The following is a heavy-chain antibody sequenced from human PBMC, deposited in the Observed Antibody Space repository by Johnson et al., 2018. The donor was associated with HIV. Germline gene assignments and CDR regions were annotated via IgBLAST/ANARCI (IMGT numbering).Heavy chain of an antibody. CDR3: TKDGQPYYNFWSASPDVFDI. V-gene: IGHV3-11*04. CDR2: ISSSGSTI. Sequence: QVQLVESGGGLVQPGGSLRLSCAASGFTFSDYYMSWIRQAPGKGLEWVSYISSSGSTIYYADSVKGRFTISRENAKNSLYLQMNSLRVEDTAVYYCTKDGQPYYNFWSASPDVFDIWGQGTMVSVSS. J-gene: IGHJ3*02. CDR1: GFTFSDYY. D-gene: IGHD3-3*01.